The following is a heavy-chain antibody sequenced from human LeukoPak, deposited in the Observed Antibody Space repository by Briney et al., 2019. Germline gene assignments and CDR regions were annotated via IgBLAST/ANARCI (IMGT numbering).Heavy chain of an antibody. Sequence: GGSLRLSCAASGFTFSSYAMSWVRQAPGKGLEWVSGISGSGGSTSYGDSVQGPFTIARDNSKNTLYLQMNSLRAEDTAVYYCAKQSSMVATVSYFDLWGQGTLVTVSS. CDR3: AKQSSMVATVSYFDL. D-gene: IGHD5-12*01. J-gene: IGHJ4*02. CDR1: GFTFSSYA. CDR2: ISGSGGST. V-gene: IGHV3-23*01.